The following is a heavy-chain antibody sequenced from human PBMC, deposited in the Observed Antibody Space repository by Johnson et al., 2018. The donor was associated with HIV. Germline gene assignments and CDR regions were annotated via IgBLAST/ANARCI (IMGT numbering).Heavy chain of an antibody. CDR2: IYSGGST. CDR3: ARDRGSMPAVAFDI. V-gene: IGHV3-66*01. D-gene: IGHD2-2*01. CDR1: GFSFSDYY. Sequence: VQLVESGGGLVKPGGSLRLSCAASGFSFSDYYMSWVRQAPGKGLEWVSVIYSGGSTYYADSVKGRFTISRDNFKNTLYLQMNSLRAEDTAVYYCARDRGSMPAVAFDIWGQGTMVTVSS. J-gene: IGHJ3*02.